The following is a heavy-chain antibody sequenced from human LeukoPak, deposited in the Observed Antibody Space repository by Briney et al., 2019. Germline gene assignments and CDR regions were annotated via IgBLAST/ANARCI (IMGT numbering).Heavy chain of an antibody. CDR2: FDPEDGET. D-gene: IGHD1-26*01. Sequence: ASVKVSCKVSGYTLTELSMHWVRQAPGKGLEWMGGFDPEDGETIYAQKFQGRVTMTEDTSTDTAYMELSSLRSEDTAVYYCATEGSGSYYNYNWFDPWGQGTLVTVSS. J-gene: IGHJ5*02. CDR3: ATEGSGSYYNYNWFDP. CDR1: GYTLTELS. V-gene: IGHV1-24*01.